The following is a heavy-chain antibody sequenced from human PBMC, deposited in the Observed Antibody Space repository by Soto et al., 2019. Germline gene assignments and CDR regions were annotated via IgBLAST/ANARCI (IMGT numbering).Heavy chain of an antibody. CDR2: TYYSGST. CDR1: GGSISSYY. Sequence: SETLSLTCTVSGGSISSYYWSWIRQPPGKGLEWIGYTYYSGSTNYNPSLKSRVTISVDTSKKQFSLKLSSVTAADTAVYYCARDYYDSSGYYRWLDPWGQGTLVTVS. J-gene: IGHJ5*02. CDR3: ARDYYDSSGYYRWLDP. V-gene: IGHV4-59*01. D-gene: IGHD3-22*01.